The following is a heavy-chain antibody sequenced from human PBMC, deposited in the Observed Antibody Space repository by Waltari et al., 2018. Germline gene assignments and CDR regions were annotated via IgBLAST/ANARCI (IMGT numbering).Heavy chain of an antibody. CDR3: ARGDERLARYHFDD. V-gene: IGHV4-61*02. CDR2: IYSGGDA. Sequence: QVLLQESGPGLVKPSQTLPLTCTVSGGSINQNTYCWSWIRQPAGKGLEWIGRIYSGGDARYSPSLERRVTMSVDRSKNQFSLKIVSVTAADAAVYYCARGDERLARYHFDDWGQGTQVIVSS. CDR1: GGSINQNTYC. D-gene: IGHD1-1*01. J-gene: IGHJ4*02.